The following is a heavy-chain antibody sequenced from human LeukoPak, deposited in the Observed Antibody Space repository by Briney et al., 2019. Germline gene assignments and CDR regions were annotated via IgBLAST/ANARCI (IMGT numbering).Heavy chain of an antibody. CDR1: GYIFTSYY. CDR2: INPSGGST. D-gene: IGHD3-3*01. V-gene: IGHV1-46*01. CDR3: AREAGWSGYSRYAMDV. Sequence: GASVKVSCKASGYIFTSYYMHWVRQAPGQGLEWMGIINPSGGSTSYAQKFQGRVTMTRDTSTSTVYMELSSLRSEDTAVYYCAREAGWSGYSRYAMDVWGKGTTVTVSS. J-gene: IGHJ6*03.